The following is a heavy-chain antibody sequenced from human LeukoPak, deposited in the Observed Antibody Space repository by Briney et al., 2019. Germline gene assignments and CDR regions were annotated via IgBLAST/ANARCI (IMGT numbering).Heavy chain of an antibody. D-gene: IGHD1-26*01. CDR1: GFTFSTYA. CDR2: ISGSGGST. J-gene: IGHJ3*02. V-gene: IGHV3-23*01. CDR3: AIEGGGGNYRYAFDN. Sequence: GGSLRLSCAASGFTFSTYAMSWVRQAPGKGLEWVSGISGSGGSTYYADSVKGRFTISRDNSEKTLYLQMSSLRGDDTAVYHCAIEGGGGNYRYAFDNWGQGTTVTVSS.